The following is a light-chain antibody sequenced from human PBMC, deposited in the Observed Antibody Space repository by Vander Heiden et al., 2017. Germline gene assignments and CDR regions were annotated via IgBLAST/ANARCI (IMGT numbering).Light chain of an antibody. CDR1: QSVSSY. CDR2: DAS. J-gene: IGKJ4*01. V-gene: IGKV3-11*01. Sequence: EIVLTQSSSTLSLSPGERATLSCRASQSVSSYLAWFQQKPGQAPRLLIYDASKRATGIPARVSGSGSGTDFTLTISSLEPQDFAVYYCQQRSNWSLTFGGGTKVEIK. CDR3: QQRSNWSLT.